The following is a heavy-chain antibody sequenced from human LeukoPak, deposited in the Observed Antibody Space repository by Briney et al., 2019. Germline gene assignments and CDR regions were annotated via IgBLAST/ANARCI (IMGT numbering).Heavy chain of an antibody. D-gene: IGHD1-26*01. CDR2: ISGITTNT. CDR1: GFTFSDYA. CDR3: AKHLLVGGTRGAYAFDI. V-gene: IGHV3-23*01. J-gene: IGHJ3*02. Sequence: GGSLRLSCAASGFTFSDYAMSWVRQAPGKGLEWVSLISGITTNTYYADSVKGRFTISRDNSKNTLDLQMNSLRAEDTAGYYCAKHLLVGGTRGAYAFDIWGRGTMVTVSS.